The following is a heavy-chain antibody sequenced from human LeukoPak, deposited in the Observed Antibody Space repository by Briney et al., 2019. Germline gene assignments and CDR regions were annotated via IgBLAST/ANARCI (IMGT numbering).Heavy chain of an antibody. J-gene: IGHJ4*02. CDR1: GFTFSSYA. CDR3: ASLITMVRGVPFDY. CDR2: ISYDGSNK. V-gene: IGHV3-30-3*01. D-gene: IGHD3-10*01. Sequence: GGSLRLSCAASGFTFSSYAMHWVRQAPGKGLEWVAVISYDGSNKYYADSVKGRFTISRGNSKNTLYLQMNSLRAEDTAVYYCASLITMVRGVPFDYWGQGTLVTVSS.